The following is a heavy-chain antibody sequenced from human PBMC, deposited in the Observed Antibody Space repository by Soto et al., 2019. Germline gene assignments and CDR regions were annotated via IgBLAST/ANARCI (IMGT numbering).Heavy chain of an antibody. J-gene: IGHJ5*02. CDR3: VPYPYGSGSYRTA. CDR2: IYYSGST. CDR1: GGSISSSSYY. Sequence: XETLSLTCTVSGGSISSSSYYWGWIRQPPGKGLEWIGSIYYSGSTYYNPSLKSRVTISVDTSKNQFSLKLSSVTAADTAVYYCVPYPYGSGSYRTAWGQGTLVPVSS. V-gene: IGHV4-39*01. D-gene: IGHD3-10*01.